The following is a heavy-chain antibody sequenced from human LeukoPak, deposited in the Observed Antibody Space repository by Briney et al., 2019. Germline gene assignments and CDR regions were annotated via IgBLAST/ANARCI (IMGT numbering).Heavy chain of an antibody. D-gene: IGHD6-13*01. J-gene: IGHJ3*02. CDR2: ISHSGSTSWIGSIYHSGST. Sequence: SETLSLTCTVSGDSISNYYWSWIRQPAGKGLEWIGSISHSGSTSWIGSIYHSGSTSYNPSLKSRVTISADTSKNQFSLKLTSMTAADTAIYYCAIRYSAGWYSDAFDIWGQGTMVTVSS. CDR3: AIRYSAGWYSDAFDI. CDR1: GDSISNYY. V-gene: IGHV4-59*04.